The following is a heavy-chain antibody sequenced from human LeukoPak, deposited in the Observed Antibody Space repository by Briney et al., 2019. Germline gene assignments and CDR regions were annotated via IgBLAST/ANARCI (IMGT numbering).Heavy chain of an antibody. V-gene: IGHV1-2*06. CDR1: GYTFTSYG. CDR3: ARDRTSYYDSRGYTFDY. Sequence: AASVKVSCKASGYTFTSYGISWVRQAPGQGLEWMGRINPNSGDTNYAQKFQGRVTMTRDTSISTAYMELSRLRSDDTAVYYCARDRTSYYDSRGYTFDYWGQGTLVIVSS. CDR2: INPNSGDT. J-gene: IGHJ4*02. D-gene: IGHD3-22*01.